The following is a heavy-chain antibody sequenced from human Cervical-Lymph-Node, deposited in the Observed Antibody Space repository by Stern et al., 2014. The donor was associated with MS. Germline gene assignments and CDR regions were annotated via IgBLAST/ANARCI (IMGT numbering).Heavy chain of an antibody. CDR2: IYTSGST. V-gene: IGHV4-61*02. Sequence: VQLLESGPGLVKPSQTLSLTCTVSGGSISSGSYYWSWIRQPAGKGLEWIGRIYTSGSTNYNPSLQSRVTISVDTSKTHFSLKLSSVTAADTAVYYCARYSNYPNWFDPWGQGTLVTVSS. CDR1: GGSISSGSYY. J-gene: IGHJ5*02. D-gene: IGHD4-11*01. CDR3: ARYSNYPNWFDP.